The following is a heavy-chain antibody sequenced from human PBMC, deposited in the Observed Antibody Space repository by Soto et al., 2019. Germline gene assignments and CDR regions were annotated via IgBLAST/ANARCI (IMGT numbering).Heavy chain of an antibody. CDR1: GFTVSSNY. CDR2: FYSGGST. J-gene: IGHJ2*01. D-gene: IGHD6-13*01. CDR3: ARWEAATGTVYWYFDL. V-gene: IGHV3-53*02. Sequence: EVQLVATGGGLIQPGGSLRLSCAASGFTVSSNYMSWVRQAPGKGLEWVSVFYSGGSTYYADSVKGRFTISRDNSKNTLYLQMNSLRAEDTAVYYCARWEAATGTVYWYFDLWGRGTLVTVSS.